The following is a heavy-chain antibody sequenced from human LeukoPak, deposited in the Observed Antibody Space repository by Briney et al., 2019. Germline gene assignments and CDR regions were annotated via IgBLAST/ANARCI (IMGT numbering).Heavy chain of an antibody. V-gene: IGHV4-31*03. CDR1: GGSISSGGYY. CDR3: AREPRITMVRGVIIGYFDY. J-gene: IGHJ4*02. D-gene: IGHD3-10*01. CDR2: MYFSGST. Sequence: SESLSLTCTVSGGSISSGGYYWSWIRQHPGKGLEWIGLMYFSGSTYYNPSLKSRVTISVDTSKNQFSLKLSSVTAADTAVYYCAREPRITMVRGVIIGYFDYWGQGTLVTVSS.